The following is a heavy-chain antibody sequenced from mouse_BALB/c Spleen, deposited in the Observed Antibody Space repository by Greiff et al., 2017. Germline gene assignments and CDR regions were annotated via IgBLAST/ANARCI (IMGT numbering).Heavy chain of an antibody. CDR1: GFTFSSYA. CDR3: ARGYYGSSYWYFDV. D-gene: IGHD1-1*01. Sequence: DVKLQESGGGLVKPGGSLKLSCAASGFTFSSYAMSWVRQTPEKRLEWVASISSGGSTYYPDSVKGRFTISRDNARNILYLQMSSLRSEDTAMYYCARGYYGSSYWYFDVWGAGTTVTVSS. V-gene: IGHV5-6-5*01. J-gene: IGHJ1*01. CDR2: ISSGGST.